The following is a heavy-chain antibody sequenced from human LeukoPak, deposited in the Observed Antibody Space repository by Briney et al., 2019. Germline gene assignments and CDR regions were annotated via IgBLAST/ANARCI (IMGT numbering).Heavy chain of an antibody. J-gene: IGHJ4*02. CDR3: ATDGVGAIDLDY. CDR1: GYDFTGYY. Sequence: ASVKVSCKASGYDFTGYYIHWVRQAPGKGLEWMGGFDPEDGETIYAQKFQGRVTMTEDTSTDTAYMELSSLRSEDTAVYYCATDGVGAIDLDYWGQGTLVTVSS. V-gene: IGHV1-24*01. CDR2: FDPEDGET. D-gene: IGHD1-26*01.